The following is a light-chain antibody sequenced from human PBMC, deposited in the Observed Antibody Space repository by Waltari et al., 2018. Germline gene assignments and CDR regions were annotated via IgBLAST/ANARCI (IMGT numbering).Light chain of an antibody. CDR3: QVWDSNIWV. J-gene: IGLJ3*02. Sequence: YQQKPGQAPVLVIYRNTNWPSEIPERISASTSGNTATLTISRAQAGYEGGYYCQVWDSNIWVFGGGTKLTVL. CDR2: RNT. V-gene: IGLV3-9*01.